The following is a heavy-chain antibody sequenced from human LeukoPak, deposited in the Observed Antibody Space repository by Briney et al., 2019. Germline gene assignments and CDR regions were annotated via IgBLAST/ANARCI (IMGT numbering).Heavy chain of an antibody. J-gene: IGHJ4*02. Sequence: SVKVSCKASGGTLSSYAISWVRQTPGQGLEWMGRIIPILGIANYAQKFQGRVTIAADKSTSTAYMELSSLRSEDTAVYYCARESPMVRGVIITGDSVYWGQGTLVTVSS. CDR1: GGTLSSYA. V-gene: IGHV1-69*04. CDR2: IIPILGIA. CDR3: ARESPMVRGVIITGDSVY. D-gene: IGHD3-10*01.